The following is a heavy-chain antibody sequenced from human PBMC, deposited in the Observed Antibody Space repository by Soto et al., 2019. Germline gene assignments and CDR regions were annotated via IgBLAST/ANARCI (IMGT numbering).Heavy chain of an antibody. CDR2: ISGSGSST. CDR1: GFTFSRYT. Sequence: EVQLLQSGGGLVHPGGSLRLSCAASGFTFSRYTMSWVRQAPGKGLEWISGISGSGSSTYDADSVKGRFTISTDKSRSTLYLEMNTLRAEDTAVYYCAKGGSGYSYYFDCWGQGPLVTVSS. D-gene: IGHD3-22*01. V-gene: IGHV3-23*01. CDR3: AKGGSGYSYYFDC. J-gene: IGHJ4*02.